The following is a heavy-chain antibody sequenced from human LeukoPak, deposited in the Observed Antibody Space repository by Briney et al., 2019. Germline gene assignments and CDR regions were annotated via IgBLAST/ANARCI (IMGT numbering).Heavy chain of an antibody. CDR2: IYTSGST. D-gene: IGHD6-19*01. V-gene: IGHV4-4*07. CDR3: ARDIAVAGTDAFDI. CDR1: GGSISSYY. J-gene: IGHJ3*02. Sequence: PSETLSLTCTVSGGSISSYYWSWIRQPAGKGLVWIGRIYTSGSTNYHPSLKSRVTISVDTSKDQFSLRLSSVTAADTAVYYCARDIAVAGTDAFDIWGQGTMVTVSS.